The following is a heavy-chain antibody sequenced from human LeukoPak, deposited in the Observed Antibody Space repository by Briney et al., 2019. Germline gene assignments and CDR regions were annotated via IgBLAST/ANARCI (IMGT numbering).Heavy chain of an antibody. CDR1: GFTVSSNY. Sequence: GGSLRLSCAASGFTVSSNYMSWVRQAPGKGLEWVSVIFSGGSTYYADSAKGRFTISRDNSKNTLYLQMNSLRAEDTAVYYCARENDMGYCSGGRCYKGYNAMDVWGQGTTVTVSS. D-gene: IGHD2-15*01. CDR3: ARENDMGYCSGGRCYKGYNAMDV. CDR2: IFSGGST. V-gene: IGHV3-53*01. J-gene: IGHJ6*02.